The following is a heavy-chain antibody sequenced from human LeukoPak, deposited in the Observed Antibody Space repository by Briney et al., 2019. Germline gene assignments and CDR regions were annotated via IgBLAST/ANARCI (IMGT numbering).Heavy chain of an antibody. CDR2: IWYDGSNK. Sequence: GRSLRLSCAASGFTFSSYGMHWVRQAPGKGLEWVAVIWYDGSNKYYADSVKGRFTISRDNSKNTLYLQMNSLRAKDTAVYYCARDSGGGWLQPPGDYWGQGTLVTVSS. CDR3: ARDSGGGWLQPPGDY. V-gene: IGHV3-33*01. CDR1: GFTFSSYG. J-gene: IGHJ4*02. D-gene: IGHD5-24*01.